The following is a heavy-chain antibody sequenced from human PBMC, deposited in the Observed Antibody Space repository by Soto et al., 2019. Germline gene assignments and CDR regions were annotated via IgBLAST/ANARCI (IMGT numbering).Heavy chain of an antibody. Sequence: QMQLVQSGPEVKKPGTSVKVSCKASGFTFTSSAMQWVRQARGQRLEWIGWIVVGSGNTNDAQTFQERVTITRDMSTSTAYMELSSLRSEDTAVYYCAADSGGPWGYYDYRDVWGKETTVTVSS. V-gene: IGHV1-58*02. CDR3: AADSGGPWGYYDYRDV. CDR1: GFTFTSSA. CDR2: IVVGSGNT. D-gene: IGHD2-15*01. J-gene: IGHJ6*03.